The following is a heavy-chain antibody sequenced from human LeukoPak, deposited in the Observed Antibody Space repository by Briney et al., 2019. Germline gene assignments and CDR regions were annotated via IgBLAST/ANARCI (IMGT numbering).Heavy chain of an antibody. CDR1: GFTFSSYS. J-gene: IGHJ4*02. D-gene: IGHD6-13*01. V-gene: IGHV3-21*01. CDR2: ISSSSSHI. Sequence: KPGGSLRLSCAASGFTFSSYSMNWVRQAPGKGLEWVSSISSSSSHIYYVDSVKGRFTISRDNAKNSLYLQMNSLRAEDTAVYYCASRYSSSWYYFDYWGQGTLVTVSS. CDR3: ASRYSSSWYYFDY.